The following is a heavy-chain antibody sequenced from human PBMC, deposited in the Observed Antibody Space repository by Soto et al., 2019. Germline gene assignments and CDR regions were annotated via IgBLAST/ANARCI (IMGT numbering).Heavy chain of an antibody. V-gene: IGHV3-48*01. CDR3: ARDPRQTDYYYYMDG. J-gene: IGHJ6*03. CDR1: GFTFSSYS. CDR2: IISSSSTI. Sequence: GGSLRLSCAASGFTFSSYSMNWVRQAPGKGLEWVSYIISSSSTIYYADSVKGRFTISRDNAKNSLYLQMNSLRAEDTAVYYCARDPRQTDYYYYMDGWGKGTTVTVSS.